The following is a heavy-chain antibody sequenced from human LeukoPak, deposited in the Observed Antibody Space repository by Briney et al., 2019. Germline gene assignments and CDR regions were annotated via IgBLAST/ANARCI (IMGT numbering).Heavy chain of an antibody. D-gene: IGHD6-19*01. Sequence: GASVKVSCKASGYTFTGYYIHWVRQAPGQGLEWMGWINPDSGGTNYAQKFQGRVTMTRDTSIRTAYMELSRLRSDDTAVYYCARVLFYSSGNESNRVDYWGQGTLVTVSS. V-gene: IGHV1-2*02. CDR2: INPDSGGT. J-gene: IGHJ4*02. CDR1: GYTFTGYY. CDR3: ARVLFYSSGNESNRVDY.